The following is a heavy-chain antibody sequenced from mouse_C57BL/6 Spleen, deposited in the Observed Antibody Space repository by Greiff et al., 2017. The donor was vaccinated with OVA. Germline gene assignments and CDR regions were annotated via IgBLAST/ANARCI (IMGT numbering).Heavy chain of an antibody. V-gene: IGHV1-64*01. CDR1: GYTFTSYW. CDR3: AADYYGSRSYAMDY. Sequence: VQLQQPGAELVKPGASVKLSCKASGYTFTSYWMHWVKQRPGQGLEWIGMIHPNSGSTNYNEKFKSKATLTVDKSSSTAYMQLSSLTSEDSAVYYGAADYYGSRSYAMDYWGQGTSVTVSS. D-gene: IGHD1-1*01. J-gene: IGHJ4*01. CDR2: IHPNSGST.